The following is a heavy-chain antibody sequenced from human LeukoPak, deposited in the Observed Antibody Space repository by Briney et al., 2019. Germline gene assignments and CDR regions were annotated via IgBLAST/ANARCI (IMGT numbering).Heavy chain of an antibody. CDR1: GGSIRSSNSY. J-gene: IGHJ4*02. CDR2: IYYSGST. D-gene: IGHD5-18*01. V-gene: IGHV4-31*03. CDR3: AVNSYGLTSFDY. Sequence: SETLSLTCTVSGGSIRSSNSYWGWIRQPPGKGLEWIGYIYYSGSTYYNPSLKSRVTISVDTSKNQFSLKLSSVTATDTAVYYCAVNSYGLTSFDYWGQGTLVTVSS.